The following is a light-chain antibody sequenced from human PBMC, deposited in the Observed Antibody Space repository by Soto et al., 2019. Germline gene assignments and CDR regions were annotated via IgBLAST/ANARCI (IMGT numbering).Light chain of an antibody. CDR2: WAS. CDR1: QSVLSSSNTQNY. CDR3: QHYFGTPLT. Sequence: ELTPSPASLACALGGGATINCKSNQSVLSSSNTQNYFSWYQQNPGQPPELLIYWASTRTAGVPDRFSGSGSGTDFTLTINSLQAEDVAVYYCQHYFGTPLTFGGGTKV. V-gene: IGKV4-1*01. J-gene: IGKJ4*01.